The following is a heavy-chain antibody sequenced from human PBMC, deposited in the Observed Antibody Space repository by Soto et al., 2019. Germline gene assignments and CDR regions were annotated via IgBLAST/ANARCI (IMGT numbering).Heavy chain of an antibody. CDR3: ANPPTYYDSSGYHTHGMDV. CDR1: GYSFTSYW. D-gene: IGHD3-22*01. Sequence: GESLKISCKGSGYSFTSYWIGWVRQMPGKGLEWMGIIYPGDSDTRYSPSFQGQVTISADKSISTAYLQWSSLRAEDTAVYYCANPPTYYDSSGYHTHGMDVWGQGTTVTVSS. CDR2: IYPGDSDT. J-gene: IGHJ6*02. V-gene: IGHV5-51*01.